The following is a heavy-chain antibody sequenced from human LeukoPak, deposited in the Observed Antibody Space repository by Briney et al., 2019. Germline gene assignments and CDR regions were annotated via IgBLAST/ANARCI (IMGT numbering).Heavy chain of an antibody. CDR3: ARYYSNYYYMDV. D-gene: IGHD4-11*01. CDR2: IYYSGST. V-gene: IGHV4-59*01. CDR1: GGSISSYY. J-gene: IGHJ6*03. Sequence: PSETLSLTCTVSGGSISSYYWSWIRQPPGKGLEWIGYIYYSGSTNYNPSLKSRVTISVDTSKNQFSLKLSSVTAADTAVYYCARYYSNYYYMDVWGKGTTVTVSS.